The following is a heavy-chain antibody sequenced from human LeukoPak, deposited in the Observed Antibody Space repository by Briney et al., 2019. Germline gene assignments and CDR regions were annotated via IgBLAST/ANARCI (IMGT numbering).Heavy chain of an antibody. D-gene: IGHD2-2*02. Sequence: ASVKVSCKASGYTFTSYDINWVRQATGQGLERMGWMNPNSGNTGYAQKFQGRVTMTRNTSISTAYMELSSLRSEDTAVYYCARVRRYCSSTSCYRFGYWGQGILVTVSS. V-gene: IGHV1-8*01. CDR3: ARVRRYCSSTSCYRFGY. CDR1: GYTFTSYD. CDR2: MNPNSGNT. J-gene: IGHJ4*02.